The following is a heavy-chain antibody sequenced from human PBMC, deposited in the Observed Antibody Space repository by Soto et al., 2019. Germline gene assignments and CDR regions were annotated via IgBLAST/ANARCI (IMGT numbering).Heavy chain of an antibody. D-gene: IGHD3-10*01. CDR2: INPSGGST. CDR1: GYTFTSYY. CDR3: ARDGLDYYGSGSYFWWDY. J-gene: IGHJ4*02. V-gene: IGHV1-46*01. Sequence: ASVKVSCKASGYTFTSYYMHWVRQAPGQGLEWMGIINPSGGSTSYAQKFQGRVTMTRDTSTSTVYMELSSLRSEDTAVYYCARDGLDYYGSGSYFWWDYWGQGTLVTV.